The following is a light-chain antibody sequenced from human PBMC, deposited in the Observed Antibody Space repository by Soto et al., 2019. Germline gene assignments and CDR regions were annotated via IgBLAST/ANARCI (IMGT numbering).Light chain of an antibody. CDR2: GAS. CDR3: QHYGSSPRT. J-gene: IGKJ1*01. Sequence: EIVLTQSPGTLSLSPGERATLSCRASQSVSSSYLAWYQQKPGQAPRLLTYGASSRATGIPDRFSGSGSGTDFTLTISRLEPEDFVVYYCQHYGSSPRTFGQGTKVDIK. CDR1: QSVSSSY. V-gene: IGKV3-20*01.